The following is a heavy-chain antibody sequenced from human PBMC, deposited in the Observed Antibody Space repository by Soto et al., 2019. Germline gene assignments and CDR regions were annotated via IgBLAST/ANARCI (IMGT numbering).Heavy chain of an antibody. V-gene: IGHV1-3*01. CDR3: ARDFVPAALYGAFDI. D-gene: IGHD2-2*01. Sequence: ASVKVSCKASGYTFPSYAMHWVRPAPGQRLEWMGWINAGNGNTKYSQKFQGRVTITRETSASTAYMELSSLRSEDTAVYYCARDFVPAALYGAFDIWGQGTMVTVSS. CDR2: INAGNGNT. J-gene: IGHJ3*02. CDR1: GYTFPSYA.